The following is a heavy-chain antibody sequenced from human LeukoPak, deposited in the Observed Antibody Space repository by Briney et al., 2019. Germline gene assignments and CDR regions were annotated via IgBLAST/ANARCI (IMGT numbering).Heavy chain of an antibody. CDR1: GFTFSRYW. CDR2: IKQDGSEK. V-gene: IGHV3-7*01. CDR3: ARLRLELPAINWFDP. Sequence: GGSLRLSRAASGFTFSRYWMSWVRQAPGKGLEWVANIKQDGSEKYYVDSVKGRFTISRDNAKNSLYLQMNSLRAEDTAVYYCARLRLELPAINWFDPWGQGTLVTVSS. J-gene: IGHJ5*02. D-gene: IGHD2/OR15-2a*01.